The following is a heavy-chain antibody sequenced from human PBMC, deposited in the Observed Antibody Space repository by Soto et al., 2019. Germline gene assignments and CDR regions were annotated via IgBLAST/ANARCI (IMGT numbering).Heavy chain of an antibody. Sequence: QVQLQQWGAGLLKPSETLSLTCAVYGGSFSGYYWSWIRQPPGKGLEWIGVINHSGSTNYNPSLKSRVTISVDTSKNQFSLKLRSVTAADTAVYYCARGYCSSTSCSYYYYYMDVWGKGTTVTVSS. CDR2: INHSGST. D-gene: IGHD2-2*01. CDR1: GGSFSGYY. J-gene: IGHJ6*03. V-gene: IGHV4-34*01. CDR3: ARGYCSSTSCSYYYYYMDV.